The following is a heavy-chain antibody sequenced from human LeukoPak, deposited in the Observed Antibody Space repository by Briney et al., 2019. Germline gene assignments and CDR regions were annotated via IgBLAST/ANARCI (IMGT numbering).Heavy chain of an antibody. V-gene: IGHV4-59*01. D-gene: IGHD5-12*01. CDR3: GRGGGGYAFDY. CDR1: GGSISSYY. CDR2: IYHSGSA. J-gene: IGHJ4*02. Sequence: SETLSLTCTVSGGSISSYYWSWIRQPPGKGLEWIGHIYHSGSANYSPSLKSRVTMSADTSKNQFSLKLTSVPAAATAVYYCGRGGGGYAFDYWGQGTLVTVSS.